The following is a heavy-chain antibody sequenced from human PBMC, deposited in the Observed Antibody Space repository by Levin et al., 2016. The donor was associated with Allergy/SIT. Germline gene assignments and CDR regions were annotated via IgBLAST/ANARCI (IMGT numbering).Heavy chain of an antibody. V-gene: IGHV3-49*02. Sequence: WIRQPPGKGLEWVGFIRSKPYGGTAEYAASVKGRFTISRDDSENIAYLHMNSLKTEDTAVYYCTRDIRFFDWLISDGFDYWGQGTLVTVSS. D-gene: IGHD3-9*01. J-gene: IGHJ4*02. CDR2: IRSKPYGGTA. CDR3: TRDIRFFDWLISDGFDY.